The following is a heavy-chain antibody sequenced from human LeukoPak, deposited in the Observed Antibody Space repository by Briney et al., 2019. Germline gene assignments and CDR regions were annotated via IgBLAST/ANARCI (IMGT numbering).Heavy chain of an antibody. D-gene: IGHD6-13*01. Sequence: SETLSLTCTVSGGSISSSSYYWGWIRQPPGKGLEWIGSIYYSGSTYYNPSLKSRVTISVDTSKNQFSLKLSSVTAADTAVYYCARGWVNRYSGPYYFDYWGQGTLVTVSS. CDR2: IYYSGST. J-gene: IGHJ4*02. CDR1: GGSISSSSYY. V-gene: IGHV4-39*07. CDR3: ARGWVNRYSGPYYFDY.